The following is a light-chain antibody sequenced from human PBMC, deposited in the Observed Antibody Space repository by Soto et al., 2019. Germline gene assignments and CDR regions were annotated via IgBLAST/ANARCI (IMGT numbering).Light chain of an antibody. V-gene: IGKV3-20*01. CDR3: QQYGSSGT. CDR1: QSVRSN. J-gene: IGKJ1*01. CDR2: GAS. Sequence: EIVMTQSPATLSVSPWERATVSCRASQSVRSNLAWYQQKPGQAPRLLIYGASTRATGIPDRFSGSGSGTDFTLTISRLEPEDFAVYYCQQYGSSGTFGQGTKVDIK.